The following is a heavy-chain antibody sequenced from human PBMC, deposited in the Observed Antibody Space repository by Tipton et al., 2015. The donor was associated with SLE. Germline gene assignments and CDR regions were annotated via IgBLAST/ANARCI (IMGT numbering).Heavy chain of an antibody. Sequence: TLSLTCAVYGGSFSGYYWSWIRQPPGKGLEWVGEINHSGSTNYNPSLKSRVTISVDTSKNQFSLKLSSVTAADTAVYYCASRGRMIAVAVRHAFDSWGQGTLVTVSS. V-gene: IGHV4-34*01. D-gene: IGHD6-19*01. J-gene: IGHJ3*01. CDR1: GGSFSGYY. CDR2: INHSGST. CDR3: ASRGRMIAVAVRHAFDS.